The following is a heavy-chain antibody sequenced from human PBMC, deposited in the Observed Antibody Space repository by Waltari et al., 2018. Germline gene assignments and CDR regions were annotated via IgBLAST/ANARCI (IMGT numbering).Heavy chain of an antibody. Sequence: WVSGISWNSGSIGYADSVKGRFTISRDNAKNSLYLQMNSLRAEDTALYYCAKDGSSAGVELGTYFDYWGQGTLVTVSS. CDR2: ISWNSGSI. J-gene: IGHJ4*02. CDR3: AKDGSSAGVELGTYFDY. D-gene: IGHD1-7*01. V-gene: IGHV3-9*01.